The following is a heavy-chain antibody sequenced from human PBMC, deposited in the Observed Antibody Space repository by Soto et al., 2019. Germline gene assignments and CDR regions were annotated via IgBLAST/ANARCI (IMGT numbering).Heavy chain of an antibody. CDR1: GFTFSNYW. V-gene: IGHV3-74*01. D-gene: IGHD3-3*01. CDR3: ARGSRWSNDY. J-gene: IGHJ4*02. Sequence: GGSLRLSCAASGFTFSNYWMHWVRQAPGKGLRWVSRIDSDGSTTNYADSVKGRFTISRDNAKNTLYLQMNSLRAEDTAVYYCARGSRWSNDYWGQGTLVTVSS. CDR2: IDSDGSTT.